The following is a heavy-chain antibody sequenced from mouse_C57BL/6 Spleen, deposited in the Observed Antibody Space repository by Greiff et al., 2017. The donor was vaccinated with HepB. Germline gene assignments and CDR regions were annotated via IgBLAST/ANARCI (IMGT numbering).Heavy chain of an antibody. J-gene: IGHJ2*01. D-gene: IGHD1-1*01. CDR3: ARKDYYGSSYY. V-gene: IGHV5-6*01. CDR2: ISSGGSYT. CDR1: GFTFSSYG. Sequence: EVQGVESGGDLVKPGGSLKLSCAASGFTFSSYGMSWVRQTPDKRLEWVATISSGGSYTYYPDSVKGRFTISRDNAKNTLYLQMSSLKSEDTAMYYCARKDYYGSSYYWGQGTTLTVSS.